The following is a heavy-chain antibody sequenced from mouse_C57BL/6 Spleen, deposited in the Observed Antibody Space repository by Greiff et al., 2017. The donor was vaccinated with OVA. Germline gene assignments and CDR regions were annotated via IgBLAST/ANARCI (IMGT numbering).Heavy chain of an antibody. Sequence: EVKLVESGGGLVKPGGSLKLSCAASGFTFSSYAMSWVRQTPEKRLEWVATISDGGSYTYYPDNVKGRFTISRDNAKNNLYLQMSHLKSEDTAMYYCARDNDYEDWFAYWGQGTLVTVSA. CDR2: ISDGGSYT. J-gene: IGHJ3*01. V-gene: IGHV5-4*01. CDR3: ARDNDYEDWFAY. CDR1: GFTFSSYA. D-gene: IGHD2-4*01.